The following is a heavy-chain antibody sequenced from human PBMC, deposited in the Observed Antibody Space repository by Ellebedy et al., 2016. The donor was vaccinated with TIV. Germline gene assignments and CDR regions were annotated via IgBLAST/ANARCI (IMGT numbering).Heavy chain of an antibody. CDR3: ARDVWGGGWA. CDR2: ISSSGNTI. D-gene: IGHD6-19*01. Sequence: GESLKISCAASGFTFSDSYMTWIRQAPGKGLEWVSYISSSGNTIYYAESVKGRFTISRDNAKNSVYLQLSSLGAEDTAVYYCARDVWGGGWAWGQGTPVTVSS. CDR1: GFTFSDSY. J-gene: IGHJ5*02. V-gene: IGHV3-11*04.